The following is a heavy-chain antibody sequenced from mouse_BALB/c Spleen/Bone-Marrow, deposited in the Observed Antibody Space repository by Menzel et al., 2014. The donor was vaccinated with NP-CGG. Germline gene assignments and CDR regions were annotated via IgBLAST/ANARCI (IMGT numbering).Heavy chain of an antibody. D-gene: IGHD2-1*01. Sequence: QVQLQQSGAELVRPGSSVKISCKASGYTFSNFWMNWVKQRPGQGLEWIGQIHPGDGDTNNNGKFEGKATLTTDKSSSTAYMHLSSLSSEDSAVYFCARVYYGNLDYWGQGTTLTVSS. CDR2: IHPGDGDT. V-gene: IGHV1-80*01. CDR1: GYTFSNFW. J-gene: IGHJ2*01. CDR3: ARVYYGNLDY.